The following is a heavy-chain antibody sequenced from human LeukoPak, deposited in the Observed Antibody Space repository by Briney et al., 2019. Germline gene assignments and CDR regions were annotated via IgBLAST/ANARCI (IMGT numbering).Heavy chain of an antibody. D-gene: IGHD2-2*02. Sequence: GGSLRLSCAASGFTFRSYSMNWVRQAPGKGLEWVSSISSSSSYIYYADSVKGRFTISRDNAKNSLYLQMNSLRAEDTAVYYCARAKTHCSSTSCYTGTVSPAPVYYYMDVWGKGTTVTVSS. CDR1: GFTFRSYS. CDR3: ARAKTHCSSTSCYTGTVSPAPVYYYMDV. V-gene: IGHV3-21*01. J-gene: IGHJ6*03. CDR2: ISSSSSYI.